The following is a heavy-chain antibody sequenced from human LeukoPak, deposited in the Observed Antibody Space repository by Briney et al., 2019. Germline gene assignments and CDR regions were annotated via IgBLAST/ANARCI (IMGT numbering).Heavy chain of an antibody. J-gene: IGHJ4*02. V-gene: IGHV3-21*01. CDR3: AVPSDYDILTGYYTGSLDY. D-gene: IGHD3-9*01. CDR2: ISSISSYL. Sequence: PGGSLRLSCAASGFSFISYSMNGVGQAPGEGGEWVSSISSISSYLYYAHSLKGPFTISRDNAKKSLYLQMNSLRAQDTAVDYCAVPSDYDILTGYYTGSLDYWGQAALVTDSS. CDR1: GFSFISYS.